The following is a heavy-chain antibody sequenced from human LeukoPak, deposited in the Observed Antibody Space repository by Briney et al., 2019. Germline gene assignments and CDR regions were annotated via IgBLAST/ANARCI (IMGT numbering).Heavy chain of an antibody. J-gene: IGHJ4*02. V-gene: IGHV1-3*04. CDR3: ARDRQGPIDY. CDR1: GYTFTGYP. CDR2: INTGNGNI. Sequence: ASVKVSCKAYGYTFTGYPLQWVRQAPGQRLEWMGWINTGNGNIRYSQKIQGRVTITRDTSASTAYMELSSLGSEDTAVYYCARDRQGPIDYWGQETLVTVSS.